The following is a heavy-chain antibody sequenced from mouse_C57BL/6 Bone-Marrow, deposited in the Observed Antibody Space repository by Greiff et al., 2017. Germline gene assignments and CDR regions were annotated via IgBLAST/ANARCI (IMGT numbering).Heavy chain of an antibody. J-gene: IGHJ3*01. Sequence: VQLQQSGAELVRPGASVKLSCTASGFNIKDDYMHWVKQRPEQGLEWIGWIDPENGDTEYASKFRGKATITADTSSNTAYLQLSSLTSEDTAVYYWTRYDGYYEGWFAYWGQGTLVTVSA. CDR2: IDPENGDT. CDR3: TRYDGYYEGWFAY. D-gene: IGHD2-3*01. V-gene: IGHV14-4*01. CDR1: GFNIKDDY.